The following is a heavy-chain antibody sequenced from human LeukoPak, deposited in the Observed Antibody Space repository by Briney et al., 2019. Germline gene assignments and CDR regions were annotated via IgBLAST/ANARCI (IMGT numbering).Heavy chain of an antibody. J-gene: IGHJ3*02. Sequence: SETLSLTCTVSGGSISSYHWTWIRQPPGKALEWIGFIYYSGSTHYNPPLKSRVTISVDTSKNHFSLRLSSVTAADTAVYYCARRGDYDAFDIWGQGTLVTVSS. CDR2: IYYSGST. CDR3: ARRGDYDAFDI. CDR1: GGSISSYH. D-gene: IGHD4-11*01. V-gene: IGHV4-59*08.